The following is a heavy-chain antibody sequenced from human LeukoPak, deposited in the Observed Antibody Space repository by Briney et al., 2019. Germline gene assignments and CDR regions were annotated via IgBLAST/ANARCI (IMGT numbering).Heavy chain of an antibody. CDR2: IKGDGSST. J-gene: IGHJ4*02. V-gene: IGHV3-74*03. CDR3: AREGLDCSSSSCQRATFDY. D-gene: IGHD2-2*01. CDR1: GFTFSSYS. Sequence: GGSLRLPCAASGFTFSSYSMNWVRQAPGKGLVWVSRIKGDGSSTKNADSVQGRFTISRDNAKNTLYLQMNSLRAEDTAVYYCAREGLDCSSSSCQRATFDYWGQGILVTVSS.